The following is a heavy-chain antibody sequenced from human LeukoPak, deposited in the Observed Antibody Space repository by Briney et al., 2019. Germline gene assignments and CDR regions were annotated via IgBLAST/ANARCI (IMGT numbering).Heavy chain of an antibody. Sequence: PGGSLRLSCAASGFTFSSYAMSWVRQAPGKGLEWVSVISGSGGSTYYADSVKGRFTISRDNSKNSLYLQMNSLRAEDTAVYYCAKDKRRSRWYYFDYWGQGTLVTVSS. CDR1: GFTFSSYA. CDR3: AKDKRRSRWYYFDY. J-gene: IGHJ4*02. V-gene: IGHV3-23*01. CDR2: ISGSGGST.